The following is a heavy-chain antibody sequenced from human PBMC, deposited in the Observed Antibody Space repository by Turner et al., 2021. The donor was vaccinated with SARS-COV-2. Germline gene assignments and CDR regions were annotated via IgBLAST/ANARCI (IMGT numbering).Heavy chain of an antibody. CDR3: ARVYSYDSSGYYYDY. CDR2: IIHIFGTT. D-gene: IGHD3-22*01. CDR1: GGTFITYA. Sequence: QVHLVQSGAEVEKPGSSVKVSCQASGGTFITYAITWVRQAPGQGLEWMGGIIHIFGTTNYEEKFQGRGTITADESTSTAYMELSRLRSEDTGVYYCARVYSYDSSGYYYDYWGQGTLVTVSS. J-gene: IGHJ4*02. V-gene: IGHV1-69*01.